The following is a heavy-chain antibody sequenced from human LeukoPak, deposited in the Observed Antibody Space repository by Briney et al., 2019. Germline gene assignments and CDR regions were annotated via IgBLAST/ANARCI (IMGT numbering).Heavy chain of an antibody. CDR1: GGSISSSSYY. CDR2: IYLGGST. CDR3: ARPYCSGGSCYGGWFDP. Sequence: SETLSLTCTVSGGSISSSSYYWGWIRQPPGKGLEWIGGIYLGGSTYYNPSLKSRVTISVDTSKNQFSLKLSSVTAADTAVYYCARPYCSGGSCYGGWFDPWGQGTLVTVSS. V-gene: IGHV4-39*01. J-gene: IGHJ5*02. D-gene: IGHD2-15*01.